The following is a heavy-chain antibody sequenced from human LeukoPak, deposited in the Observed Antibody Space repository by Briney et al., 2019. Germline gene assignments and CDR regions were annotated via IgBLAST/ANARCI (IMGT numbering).Heavy chain of an antibody. CDR2: INTNTGNP. Sequence: GASVKVSCKASGYTFTSYAMNWVRQAPGQGLEWMGWINTNTGNPTYAQGFTGRFVFSLDTSVSTAYLQISSLKAEDTAVYYCARDFNSGGYFIGWFDPWGQGTLVTVSS. CDR3: ARDFNSGGYFIGWFDP. D-gene: IGHD3-22*01. CDR1: GYTFTSYA. J-gene: IGHJ5*02. V-gene: IGHV7-4-1*02.